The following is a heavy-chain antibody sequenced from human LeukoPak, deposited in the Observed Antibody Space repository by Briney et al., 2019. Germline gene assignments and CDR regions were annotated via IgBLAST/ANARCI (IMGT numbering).Heavy chain of an antibody. CDR3: ASAGGGLRWDY. CDR1: GFTVSTNS. Sequence: GGSLRLSCTVSGFTVSTNSMSWVRQAPGKGLEWVSSISSSSSYIYYADSVKGRFTISRDNAKNSLYLQMNSLRAEDTAVYYCASAGGGLRWDYWGQGTLVTVSS. V-gene: IGHV3-21*01. CDR2: ISSSSSYI. J-gene: IGHJ4*02. D-gene: IGHD3-16*01.